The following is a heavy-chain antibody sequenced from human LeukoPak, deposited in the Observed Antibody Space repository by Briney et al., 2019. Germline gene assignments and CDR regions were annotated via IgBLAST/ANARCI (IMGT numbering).Heavy chain of an antibody. J-gene: IGHJ4*02. V-gene: IGHV1-69*05. CDR3: ARGRDCSSTSCSYFDY. Sequence: ASVKVSCKASGGTFSSYAISWVRQAPGQGLEWMGGIIPIFSTANYAQKFQGRVTITTDESTSTAYMELSSLRSEDTAVYYCARGRDCSSTSCSYFDYWGQGTLVTVSS. CDR1: GGTFSSYA. D-gene: IGHD2-2*01. CDR2: IIPIFSTA.